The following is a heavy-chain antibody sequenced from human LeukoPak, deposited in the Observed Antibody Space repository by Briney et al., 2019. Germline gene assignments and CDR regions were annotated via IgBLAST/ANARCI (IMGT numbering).Heavy chain of an antibody. J-gene: IGHJ4*02. CDR3: ARGGGGYGGFDY. D-gene: IGHD1-26*01. V-gene: IGHV3-53*01. CDR2: IYSGGST. Sequence: GGSLRLSCAASGFIFSNYGMSWVRQAPGKGLEWVSVIYSGGSTYYADSVKGRFTISRDNSKNTLYLQMNSLRAEDTAVYYCARGGGGYGGFDYWGQGTLVTVSS. CDR1: GFIFSNYG.